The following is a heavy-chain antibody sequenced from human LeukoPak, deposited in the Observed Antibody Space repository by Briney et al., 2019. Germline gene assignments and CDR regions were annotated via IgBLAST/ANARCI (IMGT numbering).Heavy chain of an antibody. V-gene: IGHV3-74*01. D-gene: IGHD4-23*01. J-gene: IGHJ4*02. CDR3: ATDLDYGGYSHFDF. Sequence: GGSLRLSCAASGFTFSSYAMTWVRQAPGKGLVWVSRTKSDGSSTRYADSVKGRFTISRDNAKNTLWLQMNSLRAEDTAVYYCATDLDYGGYSHFDFWGQGTLVTVSS. CDR2: TKSDGSST. CDR1: GFTFSSYA.